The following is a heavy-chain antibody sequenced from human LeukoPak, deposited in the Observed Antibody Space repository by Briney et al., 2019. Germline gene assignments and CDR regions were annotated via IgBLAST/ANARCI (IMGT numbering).Heavy chain of an antibody. V-gene: IGHV3-74*01. CDR2: IKPDGSST. Sequence: GGSLRLSCVASGFIFSNYWMHWVRQAPGKGLVWVSRIKPDGSSTNYADSVKGRFSISRDNAKNTLYLQMNSLKTEDTAVYYCTTEAYYYGSGSIDYWGQGTLVTVSS. J-gene: IGHJ4*02. CDR1: GFIFSNYW. CDR3: TTEAYYYGSGSIDY. D-gene: IGHD3-10*01.